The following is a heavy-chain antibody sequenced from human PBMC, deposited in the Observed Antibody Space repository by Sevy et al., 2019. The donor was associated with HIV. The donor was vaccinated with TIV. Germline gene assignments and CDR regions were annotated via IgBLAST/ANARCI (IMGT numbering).Heavy chain of an antibody. J-gene: IGHJ5*02. D-gene: IGHD3-10*01. V-gene: IGHV5-51*01. CDR2: IYPGDSDT. Sequence: GESLKISCKGSGYSFTSYWIGWVRQMPGKGLEWMGIIYPGDSDTRNSPSFQGQVTISADKSISTAYLQWSSLKASDTAMYYCARLLGGIAMVVSWFDPWGQGTLVTVSS. CDR1: GYSFTSYW. CDR3: ARLLGGIAMVVSWFDP.